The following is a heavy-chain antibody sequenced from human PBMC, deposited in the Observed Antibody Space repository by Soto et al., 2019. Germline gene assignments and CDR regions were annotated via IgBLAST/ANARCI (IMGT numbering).Heavy chain of an antibody. CDR1: GYSFTSYW. J-gene: IGHJ6*02. D-gene: IGHD6-13*01. V-gene: IGHV5-51*01. CDR3: ASTSKYSSSWYGVYYYYDMEV. Sequence: PGESLKISCKGSGYSFTSYWIGGVRQMPGKGLEWMGIIYPGDSDTRYSPSFQGQVTISADKSISTAYLQWSSLKASDTAMYYCASTSKYSSSWYGVYYYYDMEVWGQGTTVTVSS. CDR2: IYPGDSDT.